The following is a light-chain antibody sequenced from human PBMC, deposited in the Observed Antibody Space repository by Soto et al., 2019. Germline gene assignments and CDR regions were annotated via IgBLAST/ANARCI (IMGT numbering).Light chain of an antibody. V-gene: IGKV3-20*01. CDR3: QQYGSSPYT. CDR2: GAS. Sequence: EIALTQSPCTLSFSPLERSTLSCRASQSVSSSYLAWYQQKPGQAPRLLIYGASSRATGIPDRFSGSGSGTDFTLTISRLEPEDFAVYYCQQYGSSPYTFGQGTKVDIK. CDR1: QSVSSSY. J-gene: IGKJ2*01.